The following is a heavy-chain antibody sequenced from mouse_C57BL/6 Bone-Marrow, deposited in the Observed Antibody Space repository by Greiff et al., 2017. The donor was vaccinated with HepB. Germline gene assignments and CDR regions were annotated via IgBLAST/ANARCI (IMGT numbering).Heavy chain of an antibody. V-gene: IGHV3-8*01. CDR3: ARDDGYYWYFDV. J-gene: IGHJ1*03. CDR2: ISYSGST. Sequence: EVKLVESGPGLAKPSQTLSLTCSVTGYSITSDYWNWIRKFPGNKLEYMGYISYSGSTYHNPSLKSRISKTRDTSKNQYYLQLNSVNTEDTATYYCARDDGYYWYFDVWGTGTTVTVSS. D-gene: IGHD2-3*01. CDR1: GYSITSDY.